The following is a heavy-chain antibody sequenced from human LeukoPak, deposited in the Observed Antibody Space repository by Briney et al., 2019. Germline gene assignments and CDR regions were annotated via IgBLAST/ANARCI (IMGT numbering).Heavy chain of an antibody. D-gene: IGHD3-3*01. Sequence: GGSLSLSCAASGFTFSSYNLNWVRQAPGQGLKWVSSISSSSSYIYYADSVKGRFTISRDNAKNSLYLQMNSLRAEDTAVYYCARDYDFWSDIDYWGQGTLVTVSS. V-gene: IGHV3-21*01. CDR1: GFTFSSYN. CDR2: ISSSSSYI. CDR3: ARDYDFWSDIDY. J-gene: IGHJ4*02.